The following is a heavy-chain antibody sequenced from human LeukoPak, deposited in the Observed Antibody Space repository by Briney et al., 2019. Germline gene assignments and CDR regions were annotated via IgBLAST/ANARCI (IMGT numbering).Heavy chain of an antibody. CDR2: INHSGST. V-gene: IGHV4-34*01. CDR3: ARGGRHRRFDP. Sequence: PETLSLTCAVYGGSFSGYYWSWIRQPPGKGLEWIGEINHSGSTNYNPSLKSRVTISVDTSKNQFSLKLSSVTAADTAVYYCARGGRHRRFDPWGQGTLATVSS. CDR1: GGSFSGYY. D-gene: IGHD2-21*01. J-gene: IGHJ5*02.